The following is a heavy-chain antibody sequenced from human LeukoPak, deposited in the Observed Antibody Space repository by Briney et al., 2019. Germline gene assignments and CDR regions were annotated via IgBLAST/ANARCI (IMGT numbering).Heavy chain of an antibody. D-gene: IGHD2-2*01. CDR2: XSXXGSNK. Sequence: PGGSLRLSCAASGFTFSSYAMXXXRXAPGXXLXXXAVXSXXGSNKXXXXSVKGXXTXSRXXSKNTLYLHMNSLRADDTAMYYCVRDRCSSCHYFDCWGQGTLVTVSS. V-gene: IGHV3-30-3*01. J-gene: IGHJ4*02. CDR1: GFTFSSYA. CDR3: VRDRCSSCHYFDC.